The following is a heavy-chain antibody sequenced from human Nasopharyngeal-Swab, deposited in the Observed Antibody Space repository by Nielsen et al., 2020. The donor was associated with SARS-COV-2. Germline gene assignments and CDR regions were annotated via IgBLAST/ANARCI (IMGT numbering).Heavy chain of an antibody. J-gene: IGHJ4*02. CDR2: IHAANGNT. D-gene: IGHD3-10*01. CDR3: ARENRPYYYGSGSSYFDY. V-gene: IGHV1-3*01. Sequence: WVRQAPGQALEWMGWIHAANGNTKYSQKFQGRVAITRDTSASTAYMEVSSLRSEDTAVYYCARENRPYYYGSGSSYFDYWGQGTLVTVSS.